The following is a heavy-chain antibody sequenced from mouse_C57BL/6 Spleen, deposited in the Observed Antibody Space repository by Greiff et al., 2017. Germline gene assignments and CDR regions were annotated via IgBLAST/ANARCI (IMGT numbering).Heavy chain of an antibody. Sequence: EVNVVESGEGLVKPGGSLKLSCAASGFTFSSYAMSWVRQTPEKRLEWVAYISSGGDYIYYADTVKGRFTISRDNARNTLYLQMSSLKSEDTAMYYCTGGSSHAWFGYWGQGTLVTVSA. CDR1: GFTFSSYA. D-gene: IGHD1-1*01. V-gene: IGHV5-9-1*02. J-gene: IGHJ3*01. CDR2: ISSGGDYI. CDR3: TGGSSHAWFGY.